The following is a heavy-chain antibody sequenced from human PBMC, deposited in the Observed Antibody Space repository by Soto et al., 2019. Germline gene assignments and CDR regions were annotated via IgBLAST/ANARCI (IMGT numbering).Heavy chain of an antibody. V-gene: IGHV3-30*18. CDR2: VSHDGRNT. CDR1: GFTFSDYA. CDR3: AKGGRQWLVTSDFNY. Sequence: VQLVESGGGVVQPGRSLRLSCAASGFTFSDYAMHWVRQAPGKGLEWVAVVSHDGRNTHYADSVKGRFTISRDSSKNRVALEMISLRDEDPAVYYCAKGGRQWLVTSDFNYWGQGALVTVSS. D-gene: IGHD6-19*01. J-gene: IGHJ4*02.